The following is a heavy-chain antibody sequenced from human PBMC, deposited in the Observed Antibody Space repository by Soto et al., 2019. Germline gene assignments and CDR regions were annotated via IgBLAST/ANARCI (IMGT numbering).Heavy chain of an antibody. CDR1: GLSLSTSAVG. Sequence: QNTLKESGPTLVKPTQTLTLTCTFSGLSLSTSAVGVGWIRQPPGKALEWLALIYWDDDKRYSPSLKSRLTITKDTSKNQVVLTMTNMDPVDTATYYCAHSLIGYYYDSSGSNWFDPWGQGTLVTVSS. J-gene: IGHJ5*02. CDR3: AHSLIGYYYDSSGSNWFDP. CDR2: IYWDDDK. V-gene: IGHV2-5*02. D-gene: IGHD3-22*01.